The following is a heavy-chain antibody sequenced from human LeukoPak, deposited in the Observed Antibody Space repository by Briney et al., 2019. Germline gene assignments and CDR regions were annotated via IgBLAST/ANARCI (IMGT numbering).Heavy chain of an antibody. J-gene: IGHJ4*02. CDR3: ARFVGLYGDYHPHFDY. D-gene: IGHD4-17*01. Sequence: SVKVSCKASGGTFSSYAISWVRQAPGQGLEWMGGIIPILGTANYAQKFQGRVTITTDESTSTAYMELSSLRSEDTAVYYCARFVGLYGDYHPHFDYWGQGTLVTVSS. CDR1: GGTFSSYA. CDR2: IIPILGTA. V-gene: IGHV1-69*05.